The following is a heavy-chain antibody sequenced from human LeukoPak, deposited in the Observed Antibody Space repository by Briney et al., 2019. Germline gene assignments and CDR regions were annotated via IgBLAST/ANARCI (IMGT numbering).Heavy chain of an antibody. CDR1: GGSIRSSSFY. D-gene: IGHD4-17*01. CDR3: ARKDYGDFYFDY. Sequence: SETLSLTCSVSGGSIRSSSFYWDWIRQPPGKGPEWIGSIYYSGSTYYNPSLKSRVTISVDTSKNQFSLKLSSVTAADTAVYYCARKDYGDFYFDYWGQGTLVTVSS. CDR2: IYYSGST. J-gene: IGHJ4*02. V-gene: IGHV4-39*01.